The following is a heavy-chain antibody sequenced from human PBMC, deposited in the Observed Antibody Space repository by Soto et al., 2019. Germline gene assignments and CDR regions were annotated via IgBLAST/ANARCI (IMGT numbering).Heavy chain of an antibody. D-gene: IGHD3-3*01. Sequence: SVKVSCKASGFTFTSSAVQWVRQARGQRLEWIGWIVVGSGNTNYAQKFHERVTITRDMSTSTAYMELSSLRSEDTAVYYCAAPPTYYDFWSGYYRPYYYYGMDVWGQGTTVTVSS. V-gene: IGHV1-58*01. J-gene: IGHJ6*02. CDR3: AAPPTYYDFWSGYYRPYYYYGMDV. CDR1: GFTFTSSA. CDR2: IVVGSGNT.